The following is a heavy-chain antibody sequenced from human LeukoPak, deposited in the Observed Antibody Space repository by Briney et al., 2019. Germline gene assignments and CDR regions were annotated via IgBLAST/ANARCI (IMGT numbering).Heavy chain of an antibody. V-gene: IGHV3-23*01. CDR3: ASLWLRRFSFDY. CDR1: GFTFSSYA. CDR2: ISGSGGST. D-gene: IGHD5-12*01. J-gene: IGHJ4*02. Sequence: GGSLRLSCAASGFTFSSYAMSWVRQAPGKGLEWVSAISGSGGSTYYADSVKGRFTISRDNSKNTLYLQMNSLRAEDTAVYYCASLWLRRFSFDYWGQGTLVTVSS.